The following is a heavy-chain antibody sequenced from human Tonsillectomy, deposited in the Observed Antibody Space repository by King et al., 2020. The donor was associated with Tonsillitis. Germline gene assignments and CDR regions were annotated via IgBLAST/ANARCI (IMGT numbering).Heavy chain of an antibody. V-gene: IGHV3-15*01. D-gene: IGHD3-9*01. J-gene: IGHJ4*02. Sequence: VQLVESGGGLVEPGGSLRLSCAASGFTFNNAWMTWVRQAPGKGLEWVGRIKSKTDGGTPDYAAPVKGKFTISRDYSKTTLYLQMNSLKIEDTAVYYCTPRLRFFDGGFDNWGQGTLFTVSS. CDR2: IKSKTDGGTP. CDR3: TPRLRFFDGGFDN. CDR1: GFTFNNAW.